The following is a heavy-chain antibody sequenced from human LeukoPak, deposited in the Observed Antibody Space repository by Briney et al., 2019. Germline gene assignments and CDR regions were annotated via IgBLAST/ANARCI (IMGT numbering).Heavy chain of an antibody. Sequence: SETLSLTCTVSGGSISSSSYYWGWLRQPPGKGLEWIGSIYYSGSTYYNPSLKSRVTISVDTSKNQFSLKLSSVTAADTAVYYCARDRYDYVWGSYRYYFDYWGQGTLVTVSS. V-gene: IGHV4-39*07. D-gene: IGHD3-16*02. CDR2: IYYSGST. CDR3: ARDRYDYVWGSYRYYFDY. CDR1: GGSISSSSYY. J-gene: IGHJ4*02.